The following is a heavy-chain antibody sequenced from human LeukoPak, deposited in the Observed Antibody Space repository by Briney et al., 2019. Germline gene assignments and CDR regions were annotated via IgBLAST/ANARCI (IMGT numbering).Heavy chain of an antibody. Sequence: SETLSLTCAVYGGSFSGYYWSWIRQPPGKGLEWIGEINHSGSTNYNPSLTSRVTISVDTSKNQFSLKLSSVTAADTAVYYCARGGWLGYWGQGTLVTVSS. CDR2: INHSGST. V-gene: IGHV4-34*01. CDR1: GGSFSGYY. CDR3: ARGGWLGY. D-gene: IGHD6-19*01. J-gene: IGHJ4*02.